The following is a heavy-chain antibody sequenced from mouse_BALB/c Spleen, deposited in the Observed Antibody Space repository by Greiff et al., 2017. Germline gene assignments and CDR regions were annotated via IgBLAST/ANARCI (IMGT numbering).Heavy chain of an antibody. CDR2: ISSGSSTI. J-gene: IGHJ4*01. V-gene: IGHV5-17*02. D-gene: IGHD2-3*01. CDR1: GFTFSSFG. Sequence: EVNVVESGGGLVQPGGSLKLSCAASGFTFSSFGMHWVRQAPEKGLEWVAYISSGSSTIYYADTVKGRFTISRDNPKNTLFLQMTSLRSEDTAMYYCARDDGGDYWGQGTSVTVSS. CDR3: ARDDGGDY.